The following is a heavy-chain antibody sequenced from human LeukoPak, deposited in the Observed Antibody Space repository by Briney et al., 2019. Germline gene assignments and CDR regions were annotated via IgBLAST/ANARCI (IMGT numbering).Heavy chain of an antibody. Sequence: PSETLSLTCTVSGGSISNNNYYWAWIRQPPGKGLEWIGNINYSGRTYSSPSLRSRVTISVDTSKNQFSLKLSSVTAADTAVYYCARSSGSSWYGFDPWGQGTLVTVSS. D-gene: IGHD6-13*01. J-gene: IGHJ5*02. CDR1: GGSISNNNYY. V-gene: IGHV4-39*01. CDR3: ARSSGSSWYGFDP. CDR2: INYSGRT.